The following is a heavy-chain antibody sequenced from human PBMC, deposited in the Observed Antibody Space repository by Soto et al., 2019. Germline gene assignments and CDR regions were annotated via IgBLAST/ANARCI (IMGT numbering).Heavy chain of an antibody. CDR1: GGSINSFY. V-gene: IGHV4-4*07. J-gene: IGHJ4*02. CDR3: ARDGGFSSGWSAYFDI. D-gene: IGHD6-19*01. Sequence: PSETLSLTCTVSGGSINSFYWTWVRQPAGEGLEWIGRIYSSGSTNYNPSLKGRVTMSVDTSKNQFSLRLSSVTAADTAVYYCARDGGFSSGWSAYFDIWGQGARVTVSS. CDR2: IYSSGST.